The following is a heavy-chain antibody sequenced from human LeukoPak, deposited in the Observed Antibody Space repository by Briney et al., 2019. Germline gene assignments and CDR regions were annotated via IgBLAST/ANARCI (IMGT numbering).Heavy chain of an antibody. D-gene: IGHD3-10*01. CDR1: GYTFTNNY. Sequence: ASVKVSCKASGYTFTNNYIHWVRQAPGHGLEWMGVMNPTDGSRSHSSKFQARLTMTRDVSTSTAYMELRSLRSDDTAVYYCARGGMVQKLAYMDIWGAGTTVSVSS. CDR2: MNPTDGSR. V-gene: IGHV1-46*01. J-gene: IGHJ6*03. CDR3: ARGGMVQKLAYMDI.